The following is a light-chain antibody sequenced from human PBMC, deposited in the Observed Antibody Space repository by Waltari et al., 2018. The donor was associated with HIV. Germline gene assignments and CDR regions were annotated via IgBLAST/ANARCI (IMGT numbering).Light chain of an antibody. CDR1: NIDVGNYNL. CDR3: LTYVSDSGTWK. CDR2: DVS. V-gene: IGLV2-23*02. Sequence: QSPLTQPASVSGNPGPSVPIPCPGTNIDVGNYNLVSWYQQHPGKAPKLLIYDVSKRPSGVSSRFSGSKSGYWASLTIAGLLTEDESYYYCLTYVSDSGTWKFGGGTYLTV. J-gene: IGLJ3*02.